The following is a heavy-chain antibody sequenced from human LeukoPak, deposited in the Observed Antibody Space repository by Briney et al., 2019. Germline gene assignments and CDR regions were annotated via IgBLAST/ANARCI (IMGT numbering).Heavy chain of an antibody. CDR2: IDWDDDK. Sequence: SGPALVKPTQTLTLTCTFSGFSLSTSGMRVSWIRQPPGKALEWLARIDWDDDKFYSASLKTRLTISKDTSKNQVVLTMTNMDPVDTATYYCARIPHRIAVAGRPHDAFDIWGQGTMVTVSS. CDR3: ARIPHRIAVAGRPHDAFDI. CDR1: GFSLSTSGMR. V-gene: IGHV2-70*04. J-gene: IGHJ3*02. D-gene: IGHD6-19*01.